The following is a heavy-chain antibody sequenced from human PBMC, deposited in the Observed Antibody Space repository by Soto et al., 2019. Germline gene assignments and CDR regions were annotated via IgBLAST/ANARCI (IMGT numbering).Heavy chain of an antibody. V-gene: IGHV3-48*01. CDR3: AKEDSSSWHYYYGMDV. CDR2: ISSSSSTI. CDR1: GLTFSSYS. D-gene: IGHD6-13*01. Sequence: GGSLRLSCAASGLTFSSYSMNWVRQAPGKGLEWVSYISSSSSTIYYADSVKGRFTISRDNAKNSLYLQMNSLRAEDTAVYYCAKEDSSSWHYYYGMDVWGQGTTVTVSS. J-gene: IGHJ6*02.